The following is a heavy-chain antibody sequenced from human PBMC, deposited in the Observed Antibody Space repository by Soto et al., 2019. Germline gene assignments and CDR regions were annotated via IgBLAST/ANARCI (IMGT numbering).Heavy chain of an antibody. CDR2: IRSKAYGGTT. Sequence: GGSLRLSCTASGFTFGDYAMSWFRQAPGKGLEWVGFIRSKAYGGTTEYAASVKGRFTISRDDSKSIAYLQMNSLKTEDTAVYYCTRGMYSSSWYPPAFDIWGQGTMVTVSS. J-gene: IGHJ3*02. V-gene: IGHV3-49*03. CDR1: GFTFGDYA. CDR3: TRGMYSSSWYPPAFDI. D-gene: IGHD6-13*01.